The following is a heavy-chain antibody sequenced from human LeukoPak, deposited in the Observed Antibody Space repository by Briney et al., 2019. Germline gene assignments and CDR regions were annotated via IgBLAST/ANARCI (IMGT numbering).Heavy chain of an antibody. D-gene: IGHD6-19*01. J-gene: IGHJ4*02. CDR2: ISGSGGDT. V-gene: IGHV3-23*01. CDR3: AKGVAVASPYYFDY. Sequence: GGSLRLSCAASGFTFSSHAMNWVRQAPGKGLEWVSSISGSGGDTHYTDSVKGRFTSSRDNSKNTLYLQMNSLRAEDTAVYYCAKGVAVASPYYFDYWGQGTLVTVSS. CDR1: GFTFSSHA.